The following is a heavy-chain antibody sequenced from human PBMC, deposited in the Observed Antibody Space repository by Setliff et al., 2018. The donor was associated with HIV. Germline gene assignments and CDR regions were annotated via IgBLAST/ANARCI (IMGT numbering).Heavy chain of an antibody. CDR2: INTNTGNQ. D-gene: IGHD6-13*01. V-gene: IGHV7-4-1*02. CDR3: ARRSHSVGTSWPFDH. CDR1: GYTFTSYA. Sequence: ASVKVSCKASGYTFTSYAMNWVRQAPGQGLEWMGWINTNTGNQTYAQGFTGRFVFSLDTSVSTAYLQISSLEAQDTGVYYCARRSHSVGTSWPFDHWGQGTQVTVSS. J-gene: IGHJ4*02.